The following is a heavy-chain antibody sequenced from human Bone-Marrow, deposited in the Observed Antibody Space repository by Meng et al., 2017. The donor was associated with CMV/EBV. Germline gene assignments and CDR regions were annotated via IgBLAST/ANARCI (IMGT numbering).Heavy chain of an antibody. CDR2: ISYDGSNK. J-gene: IGHJ4*02. CDR1: GFTFSSYA. D-gene: IGHD3-3*01. CDR3: ARGHDFWTSYRLIGY. Sequence: GESLKISCAASGFTFSSYAMHWVRQAPGKGLEWVAVISYDGSNKYYADSVKGRFTISRDNSKNTLYLQMNSLRAEDTAVYYCARGHDFWTSYRLIGYWGQGTRVTVSS. V-gene: IGHV3-30-3*01.